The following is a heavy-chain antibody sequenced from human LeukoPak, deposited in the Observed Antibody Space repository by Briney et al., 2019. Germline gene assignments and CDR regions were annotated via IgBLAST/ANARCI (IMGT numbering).Heavy chain of an antibody. J-gene: IGHJ5*02. Sequence: SETLSLTCTVSGGPITTYYLSWIRQSAGMGLEWIGRISGSGVITYNPSLKSRVILSLDTSNNHFSLKLISVTAADTAVYYCARDSGTTGEVKFDPWGQGMLVTVSS. D-gene: IGHD3-10*01. CDR2: ISGSGVI. CDR1: GGPITTYY. CDR3: ARDSGTTGEVKFDP. V-gene: IGHV4-4*07.